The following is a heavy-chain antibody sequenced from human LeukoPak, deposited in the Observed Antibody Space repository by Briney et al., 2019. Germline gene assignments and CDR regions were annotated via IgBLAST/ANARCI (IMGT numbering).Heavy chain of an antibody. CDR2: ISYDGSNK. CDR1: GFTFSSYA. V-gene: IGHV3-30*04. J-gene: IGHJ4*02. CDR3: ARFDYGDYFDY. D-gene: IGHD4-17*01. Sequence: GGSLRLSCAASGFTFSSYAMHWVRQAPGKGLEWVAVISYDGSNKYYADSVKGRFTISRDNSKNTLYLQMNSLRAEDTAVYYCARFDYGDYFDYWGQGTLVTVSS.